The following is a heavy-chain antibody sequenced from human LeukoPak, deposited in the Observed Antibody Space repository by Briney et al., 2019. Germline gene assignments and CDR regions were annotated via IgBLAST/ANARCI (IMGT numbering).Heavy chain of an antibody. CDR3: ARAGEIGKDY. V-gene: IGHV4-34*01. CDR1: GGSISSYY. Sequence: SETLSLTCTVSGGSISSYYWSWIRQPPGKGLEWIGEINHSGSTNYNPSLKSRVTISVDTSKNQFSLKLSSVTAADTAVYYCARAGEIGKDYWGQGTLVTVSS. CDR2: INHSGST. J-gene: IGHJ4*02. D-gene: IGHD1-26*01.